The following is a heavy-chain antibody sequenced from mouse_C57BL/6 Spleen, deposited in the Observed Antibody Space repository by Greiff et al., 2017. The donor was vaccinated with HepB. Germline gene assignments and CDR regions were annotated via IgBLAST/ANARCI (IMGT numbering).Heavy chain of an antibody. V-gene: IGHV1-55*01. D-gene: IGHD1-1*01. J-gene: IGHJ2*01. CDR1: GYTFTSYW. Sequence: QVQLQQSGAELVKPGASVKMSCKASGYTFTSYWITWVKQRPGQGLEWIGDIYPGSGSTNYNEKFKSKATLTVDTSSSTAYMQLSSLTSEDSAVYYCAREPTVVAPDYWGQGTTLTVSS. CDR2: IYPGSGST. CDR3: AREPTVVAPDY.